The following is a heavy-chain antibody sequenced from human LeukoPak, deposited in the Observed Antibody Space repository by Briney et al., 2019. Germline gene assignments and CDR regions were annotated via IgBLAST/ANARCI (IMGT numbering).Heavy chain of an antibody. CDR3: ARGSSPFYAIDY. CDR1: GFTFSSYG. J-gene: IGHJ4*02. D-gene: IGHD2/OR15-2a*01. V-gene: IGHV3-30*02. Sequence: GGSLRLSCAASGFTFSSYGMHWVRQAPGKGLEWVAFIRYDGSNKYYADSVKGRFTISRDNSKNTLYLQMNSLRAEDTAVYYCARGSSPFYAIDYWGQGTLVTVSS. CDR2: IRYDGSNK.